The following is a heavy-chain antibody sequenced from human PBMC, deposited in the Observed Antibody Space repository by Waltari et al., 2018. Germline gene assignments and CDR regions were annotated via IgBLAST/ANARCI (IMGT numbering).Heavy chain of an antibody. J-gene: IGHJ4*02. CDR3: TREEGGATDY. V-gene: IGHV4-38-2*02. D-gene: IGHD1-26*01. CDR2: ILHSGRT. CDR1: GYSISSGYY. Sequence: QVQLQESGPGLVKPSETLSLTCAVSGYSISSGYYWGWIRQPPGKGLEWIGTILHSGRTFYNPSLKSRVTLSVDTSKNQFSLKLSSVTAADTAVYYCTREEGGATDYWGQGTLVTVSS.